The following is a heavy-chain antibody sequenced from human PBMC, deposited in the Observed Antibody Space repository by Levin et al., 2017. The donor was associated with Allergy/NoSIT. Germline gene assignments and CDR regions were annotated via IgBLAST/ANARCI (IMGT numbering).Heavy chain of an antibody. Sequence: GESLKISCAASGFSFSNSGMNWVRQAPGQGLEWVSYIRPTSEIIHYADSVKGRFTISRDNSKNTLYLQMNSLRAEDTAVYYCAKDMYSSGWLYYFYYWGQGTRVTVSS. CDR2: IRPTSEII. CDR1: GFSFSNSG. V-gene: IGHV3-48*01. D-gene: IGHD6-19*01. J-gene: IGHJ4*02. CDR3: AKDMYSSGWLYYFYY.